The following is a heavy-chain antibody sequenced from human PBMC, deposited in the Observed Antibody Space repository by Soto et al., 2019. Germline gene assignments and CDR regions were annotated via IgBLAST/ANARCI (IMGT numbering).Heavy chain of an antibody. CDR2: ISGSGGTT. V-gene: IGHV3-23*01. CDR3: AKFFVETGGSSGWPWSFHY. CDR1: GFTFSSYA. Sequence: EVQLLESGGGLVQPGRSLRLSCAASGFTFSSYAMSWVRQAPGKGLEWVSAISGSGGTTYYADSVKGRFTISRDNSKNTLCLQMNSLRAEETAVYYCAKFFVETGGSSGWPWSFHYWGQGTLVTVSS. J-gene: IGHJ4*02. D-gene: IGHD6-25*01.